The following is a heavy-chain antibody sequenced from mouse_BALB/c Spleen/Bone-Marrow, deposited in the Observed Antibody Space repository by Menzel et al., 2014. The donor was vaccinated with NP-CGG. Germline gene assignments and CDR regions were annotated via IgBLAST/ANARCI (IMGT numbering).Heavy chain of an antibody. CDR2: IYYSGTI. J-gene: IGHJ3*01. CDR3: ALGSWFAY. Sequence: VQLQQSGPGLVKPSQTVSLTCTVTGISITTGNYRWSWIRQFPGNKLEWIGYIYYSGTITYNPSLTSRTTITRDTSKNQFFLEMNSLTAEDTATYYCALGSWFAYWGQGTLVTVSA. V-gene: IGHV3-5*02. CDR1: GISITTGNYR.